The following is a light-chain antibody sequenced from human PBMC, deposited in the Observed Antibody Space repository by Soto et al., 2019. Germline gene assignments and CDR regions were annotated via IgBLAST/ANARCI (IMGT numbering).Light chain of an antibody. CDR2: EVS. Sequence: QSALTQPPSASGSPGQSVTISCTGTSSDVGSYNYVSWYQQHPGRPPKLMIYEVSKRPLGVPDRFSGSKSGNTASLTVSGLQAEDEADYYCSSYAGSNNFVFVPGAKVTVL. CDR1: SSDVGSYNY. J-gene: IGLJ1*01. V-gene: IGLV2-8*01. CDR3: SSYAGSNNFV.